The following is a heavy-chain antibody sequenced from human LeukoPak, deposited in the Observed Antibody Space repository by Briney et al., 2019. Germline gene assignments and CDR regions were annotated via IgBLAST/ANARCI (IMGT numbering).Heavy chain of an antibody. V-gene: IGHV3-7*01. CDR3: ARAPHLLPTYYYYYYMDV. CDR2: IKQDGSAK. J-gene: IGHJ6*03. CDR1: GFTFSTDW. D-gene: IGHD2-15*01. Sequence: PGGSLRLSCAASGFTFSTDWMSWGREAPGEGRGWVANIKQDGSAKYTVDSVKGRFTISRDNAKNSLYLQMNSLRAEDTAVYYCARAPHLLPTYYYYYYMDVWGKGTTVTVSS.